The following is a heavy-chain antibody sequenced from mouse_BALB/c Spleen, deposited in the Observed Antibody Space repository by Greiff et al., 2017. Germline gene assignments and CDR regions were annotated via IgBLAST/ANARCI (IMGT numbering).Heavy chain of an antibody. CDR1: GFTFSSYA. CDR3: ARDWVEGFAY. Sequence: EVKLVESGGGLVKPGGSLKLSCAASGFTFSSYAMSWVRQTPEKRLEWVASISSGGSTYYPDSVKGRFTISRDNARNILYLQMSSLRSEDTAMYYCARDWVEGFAYWGQGTLVTVSA. V-gene: IGHV5-6-5*01. CDR2: ISSGGST. D-gene: IGHD4-1*01. J-gene: IGHJ3*01.